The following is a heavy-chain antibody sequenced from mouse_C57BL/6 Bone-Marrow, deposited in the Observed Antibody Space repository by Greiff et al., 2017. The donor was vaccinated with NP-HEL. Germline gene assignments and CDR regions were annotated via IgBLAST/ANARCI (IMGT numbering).Heavy chain of an antibody. Sequence: QVQLKQPGAELVRPGTSVKLSCKASGYTFTSYWMHWVKQRPGQGLEWIGVIDPSDSYTNYNQKFKGKATLTVDTSSSTAYMQLSSLTSEDSAVYYCAAFYYYAMDYWGQGTSVTVSS. CDR1: GYTFTSYW. CDR2: IDPSDSYT. V-gene: IGHV1-59*01. J-gene: IGHJ4*01. CDR3: AAFYYYAMDY.